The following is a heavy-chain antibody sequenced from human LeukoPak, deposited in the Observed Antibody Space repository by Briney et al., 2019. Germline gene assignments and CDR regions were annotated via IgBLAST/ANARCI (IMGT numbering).Heavy chain of an antibody. CDR3: ARFTSTRAFDI. D-gene: IGHD2-15*01. Sequence: PSETLSLTCTVSGGSISSSSYYWGWIRQPPGKGLEWIGSIYYSGSTYYNPSLKSRVTISVDTSKNQFSLKLSSVTAADTAVYYCARFTSTRAFDIWGQGTMVTVSS. J-gene: IGHJ3*02. CDR2: IYYSGST. V-gene: IGHV4-39*07. CDR1: GGSISSSSYY.